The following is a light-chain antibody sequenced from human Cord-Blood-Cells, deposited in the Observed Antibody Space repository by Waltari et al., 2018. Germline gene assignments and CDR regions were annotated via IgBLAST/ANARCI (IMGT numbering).Light chain of an antibody. CDR3: SSYAGSNYSV. CDR2: EVS. Sequence: QSALTQPPSASGSPGQSVTISCTGTSSDVGGYNYVSWYQQHPGKAPKLMIYEVSTRTSGVRDRFSASRSGNAAAPTVTGLQAEDEADYNCSSYAGSNYSVFGTGPKVTIL. J-gene: IGLJ1*01. CDR1: SSDVGGYNY. V-gene: IGLV2-8*01.